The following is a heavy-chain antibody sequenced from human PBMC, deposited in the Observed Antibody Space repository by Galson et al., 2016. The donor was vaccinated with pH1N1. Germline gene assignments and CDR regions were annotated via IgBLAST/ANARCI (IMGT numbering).Heavy chain of an antibody. CDR2: MNPNSGNT. CDR3: AIMYCGGDCPPGYFDL. V-gene: IGHV1-8*01. D-gene: IGHD2-21*02. J-gene: IGHJ2*01. Sequence: SVKVSCKASGYTFTNFDINWVRQATGQGLEWMGWMNPNSGNTGYAQKFQGRVTMTRNTSIRTAYMELSSLRSEDTAIYYCAIMYCGGDCPPGYFDLWGRGTLVPVSS. CDR1: GYTFTNFD.